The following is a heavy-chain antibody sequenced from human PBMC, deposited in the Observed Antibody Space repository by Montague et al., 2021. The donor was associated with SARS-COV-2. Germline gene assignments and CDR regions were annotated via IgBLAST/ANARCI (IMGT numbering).Heavy chain of an antibody. Sequence: SETLSLTCAVYGGSISSYYWSWIRQPPGKGLEWIGYIYYSGSTNYNPSLKSRVTISVDTSKNQFSLKLSSVTAADTAVYYCARVGVITTWFYFDYWGQGTLVTVSS. CDR3: ARVGVITTWFYFDY. V-gene: IGHV4-59*01. CDR2: IYYSGST. CDR1: GGSISSYY. D-gene: IGHD3-22*01. J-gene: IGHJ4*02.